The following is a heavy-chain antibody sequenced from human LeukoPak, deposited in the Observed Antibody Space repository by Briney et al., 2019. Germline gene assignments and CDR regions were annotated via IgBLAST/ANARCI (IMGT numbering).Heavy chain of an antibody. CDR3: ARDQGSYGTGSYLGY. CDR2: IYTSGST. V-gene: IGHV4-4*07. Sequence: SETLSLTCAVYGGSFSGYYWSWIRQPAGKGLEWIGRIYTSGSTNYNPSLKSRVTMSVDTSKNQFSLKLSSVTAADTAVYYCARDQGSYGTGSYLGYWGQGTLVTVSS. D-gene: IGHD3-10*01. J-gene: IGHJ4*02. CDR1: GGSFSGYY.